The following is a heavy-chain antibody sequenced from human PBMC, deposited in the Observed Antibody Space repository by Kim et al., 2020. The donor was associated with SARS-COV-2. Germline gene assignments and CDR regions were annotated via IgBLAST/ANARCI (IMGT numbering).Heavy chain of an antibody. D-gene: IGHD4-17*01. V-gene: IGHV4-59*01. Sequence: SETLSLTCTVSGGSISTSYWSWIRQPPGMGLEWIGYVSHIATTNYNPSLKSRVTMSVDTSKNQFSLKLRSVTAADSAVYYCARGTTGKSEDGVYNCVDS. CDR3: ARGTTGKSEDGVYNCVDS. CDR1: GGSISTSY. CDR2: VSHIATT. J-gene: IGHJ5*01.